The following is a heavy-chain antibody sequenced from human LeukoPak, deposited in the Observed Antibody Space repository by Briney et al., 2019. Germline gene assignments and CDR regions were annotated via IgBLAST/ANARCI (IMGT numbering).Heavy chain of an antibody. J-gene: IGHJ5*02. CDR3: AKCRVETYSSGWCNWLDP. V-gene: IGHV3-23*01. CDR2: IKSGGKT. D-gene: IGHD6-19*01. CDR1: GFTFNTYA. Sequence: PGGSLRLSCAASGFTFNTYAMSWVRQAPGMGLEWVSAIKSGGKTHYADSVKGRFTISRDNSKNTLSLQMNSLRAEGTALYYCAKCRVETYSSGWCNWLDPWGQGTQVTVSS.